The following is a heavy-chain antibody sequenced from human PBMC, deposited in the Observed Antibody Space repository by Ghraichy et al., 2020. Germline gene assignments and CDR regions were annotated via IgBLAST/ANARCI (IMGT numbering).Heavy chain of an antibody. D-gene: IGHD2-15*01. Sequence: GGSLRLSCAASGFTSKSYWMNWVRQAPGKGLEWVANIKLDGSEKYYVDSARGRFTISRDNANNSLYLQMGSLRAEDTAVYYCTRDPGWYYGMAVWGQGTTVTVSS. J-gene: IGHJ6*02. V-gene: IGHV3-7*01. CDR2: IKLDGSEK. CDR1: GFTSKSYW. CDR3: TRDPGWYYGMAV.